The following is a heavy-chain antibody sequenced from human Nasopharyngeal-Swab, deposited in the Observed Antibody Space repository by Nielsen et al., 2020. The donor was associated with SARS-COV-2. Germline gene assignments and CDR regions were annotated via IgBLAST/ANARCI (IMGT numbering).Heavy chain of an antibody. V-gene: IGHV1-46*01. CDR3: ARAFSSWYVMQASDYFDY. CDR2: INPSGGST. CDR1: GYTFTSYY. D-gene: IGHD6-13*01. Sequence: ASVKVSCKASGYTFTSYYMHWVRQAPGQGLEWMGIINPSGGSTSYAQKFQGRATMTRDTSTSTVYMELSSLRSEDTAVYYCARAFSSWYVMQASDYFDYWGQGTLVTVSS. J-gene: IGHJ4*02.